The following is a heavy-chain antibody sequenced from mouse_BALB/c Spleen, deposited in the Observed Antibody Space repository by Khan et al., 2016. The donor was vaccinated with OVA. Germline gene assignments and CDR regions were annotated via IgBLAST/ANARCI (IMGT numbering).Heavy chain of an antibody. D-gene: IGHD1-1*01. V-gene: IGHV9-1*02. CDR3: ASYRDYFGSSSYYFDY. CDR1: GYTFTNYG. J-gene: IGHJ2*01. Sequence: QIQLVQSGPELKKPGETVKISCKAAGYTFTNYGMNWMKQAPGKGLKWMGWINTYTGEPTYADDFKGRFAFSLETSATTAYLQINNLKNEDMATYFCASYRDYFGSSSYYFDYWGQGTTLTVSS. CDR2: INTYTGEP.